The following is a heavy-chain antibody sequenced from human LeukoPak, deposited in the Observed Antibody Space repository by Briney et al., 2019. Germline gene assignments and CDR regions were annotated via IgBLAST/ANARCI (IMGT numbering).Heavy chain of an antibody. D-gene: IGHD2-15*01. CDR2: ISYDGSNK. CDR1: GFTFSSYA. CDR3: ARDRGVVAALNWFDP. V-gene: IGHV3-30-3*01. J-gene: IGHJ5*02. Sequence: GGSPRLSCAASGFTFSSYAMHWVRQAPGKGLEWVAVISYDGSNKYYADSVKGRFTISRDNSKNTLYLQMNSLRAEDTAVYYCARDRGVVAALNWFDPWGQGTLVTVSS.